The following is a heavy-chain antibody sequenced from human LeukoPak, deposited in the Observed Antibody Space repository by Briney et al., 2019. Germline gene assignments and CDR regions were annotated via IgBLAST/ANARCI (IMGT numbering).Heavy chain of an antibody. CDR2: ISWNSGSI. D-gene: IGHD2-2*01. J-gene: IGHJ6*03. CDR3: AKEAIVVVPAAPKQGSYYYYYMDA. CDR1: GFTFDDYA. V-gene: IGHV3-9*03. Sequence: GRSLRLSCAASGFTFDDYAMHWVRQAPGKGLEWVSGISWNSGSIGYADSVKGRFTISRDNAKNSLYLQMNSLRAEDMALYYCAKEAIVVVPAAPKQGSYYYYYMDAWGKGTTVTVSS.